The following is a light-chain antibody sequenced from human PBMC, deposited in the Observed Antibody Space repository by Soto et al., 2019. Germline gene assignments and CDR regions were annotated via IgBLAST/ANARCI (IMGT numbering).Light chain of an antibody. CDR2: GNS. V-gene: IGLV1-40*01. J-gene: IGLJ1*01. Sequence: QSLLTHPPSLSWAPAQRVTISLTGSSSNIRATYDVQWYQQLPGTAPKLLLYGNSNRPSGVPDRFSGSKSGTSASLDITGLQADDEADYYCQSYDSSLSAHYVFGTGTKVTVL. CDR1: SSNIRATYD. CDR3: QSYDSSLSAHYV.